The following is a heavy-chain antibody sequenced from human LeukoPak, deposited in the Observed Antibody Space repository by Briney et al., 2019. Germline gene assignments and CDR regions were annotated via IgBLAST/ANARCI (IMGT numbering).Heavy chain of an antibody. CDR1: GDSVSSNSAA. D-gene: IGHD6-19*01. Sequence: SQTLSLTCAISGDSVSSNSAACHCPSPPPSPPPEWLGRTYYRSKWYNDYAVSVKSRITINPDTSKNQCSLQLNSVTPEDTAVYYCAREGIAVGFDIWGQGTMVTVSS. CDR3: AREGIAVGFDI. J-gene: IGHJ3*02. V-gene: IGHV6-1*01. CDR2: TYYRSKWYN.